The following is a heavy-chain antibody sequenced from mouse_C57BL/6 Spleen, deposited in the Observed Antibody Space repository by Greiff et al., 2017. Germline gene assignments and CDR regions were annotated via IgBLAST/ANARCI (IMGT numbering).Heavy chain of an antibody. Sequence: EVKVEESGGGLVQPGGSMKLSCAASGFTFSDAWMDWVRQSPEKGLEWVAEIRNKANNHATYYAESVKGRFTISRDDSNSSVYLQMNSLRAEDTGIYYCTRLYYDYPFAYWGQGTLVTVSA. CDR2: IRNKANNHAT. CDR1: GFTFSDAW. J-gene: IGHJ3*01. CDR3: TRLYYDYPFAY. D-gene: IGHD2-4*01. V-gene: IGHV6-6*01.